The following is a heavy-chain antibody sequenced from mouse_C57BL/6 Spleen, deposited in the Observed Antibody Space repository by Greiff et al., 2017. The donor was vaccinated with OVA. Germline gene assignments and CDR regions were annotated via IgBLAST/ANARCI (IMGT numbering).Heavy chain of an antibody. Sequence: EVKLVESGPELVKPGASVKISCKASGYTFTDYYMNWVKQSHGKSLEWIGDINPNNGGPSYNQKFKGKATLTVDKSSSTAYMELRSLTSEDAAVYCCTPYCNYDWFAYWGQGTLVTVSA. CDR2: INPNNGGP. CDR3: TPYCNYDWFAY. V-gene: IGHV1-26*01. J-gene: IGHJ3*01. D-gene: IGHD2-1*01. CDR1: GYTFTDYY.